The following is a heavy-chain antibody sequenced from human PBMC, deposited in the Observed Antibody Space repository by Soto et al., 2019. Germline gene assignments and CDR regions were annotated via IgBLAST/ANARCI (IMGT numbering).Heavy chain of an antibody. CDR1: GYTFTSYG. CDR2: ISAYNRKT. J-gene: IGHJ3*01. D-gene: IGHD3-10*02. V-gene: IGHV1-18*04. Sequence: QVQLVQSGGEVKKPGASVKVSCKASGYTFTSYGISWVRQVPGQGLEWMGWISAYNRKTIYAQNFHGRITMPTDTSTSTAYMELRSLGSDDTAVHYCARGIRMFHRGDAFALWGQGTMVTASS. CDR3: ARGIRMFHRGDAFAL.